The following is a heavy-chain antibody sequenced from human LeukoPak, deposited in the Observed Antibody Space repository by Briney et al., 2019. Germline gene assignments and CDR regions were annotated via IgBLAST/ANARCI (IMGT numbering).Heavy chain of an antibody. J-gene: IGHJ6*04. V-gene: IGHV3-66*01. CDR3: AELGITMIGGV. Sequence: GGSLRLSCAASGFTVSSNYMSWVRQAPGKGLEWVSVIYSGGSTYYADSVKGRFTISRDNSKNTLYLQMNSLRPEDTAVYYCAELGITMIGGVWGKGTTVTISS. D-gene: IGHD3-10*02. CDR1: GFTVSSNY. CDR2: IYSGGST.